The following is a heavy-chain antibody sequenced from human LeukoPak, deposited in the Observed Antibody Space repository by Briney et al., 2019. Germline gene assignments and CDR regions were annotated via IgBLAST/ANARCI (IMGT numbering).Heavy chain of an antibody. CDR3: ARASPVASTQHFDY. J-gene: IGHJ4*02. CDR1: GFTFSSYS. CDR2: ISSSSSYI. Sequence: PGGSLRLSCAASGFTFSSYSMNWVRQAPGKGLEWVSSISSSSSYIYYADSVKGRFTISRDNAKNSLYLQMNSLRAEDTAVYYCARASPVASTQHFDYWGQGTLVTVSS. D-gene: IGHD6-19*01. V-gene: IGHV3-21*01.